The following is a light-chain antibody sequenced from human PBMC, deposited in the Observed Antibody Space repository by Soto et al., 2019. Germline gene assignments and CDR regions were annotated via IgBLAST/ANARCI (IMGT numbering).Light chain of an antibody. Sequence: QAVVPQEPSLTVSPGGTVTLTCGSSTGAVTSGHYPYWFQQKPGQAPRTLIYDTSNKHSWTPARFSGSLLGGKAALTLSGAQPEDEAEYYCLLSYSGARPAVFGGGTQLTVL. J-gene: IGLJ7*01. V-gene: IGLV7-46*01. CDR3: LLSYSGARPAV. CDR1: TGAVTSGHY. CDR2: DTS.